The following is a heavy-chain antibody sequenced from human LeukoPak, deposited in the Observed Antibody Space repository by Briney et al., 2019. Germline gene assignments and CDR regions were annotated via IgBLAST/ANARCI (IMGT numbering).Heavy chain of an antibody. Sequence: GGSLRLSCAASGFPFSSYSMNWVRRAPGKGLEWVSSISSGSKYIYNADSVKGRFTISRDNAKDSLYLQMNSLRAEDTAVYYCARALSYSYGSMDFWGQGTLVIVSS. CDR3: ARALSYSYGSMDF. V-gene: IGHV3-21*01. CDR2: ISSGSKYI. CDR1: GFPFSSYS. D-gene: IGHD5-18*01. J-gene: IGHJ4*02.